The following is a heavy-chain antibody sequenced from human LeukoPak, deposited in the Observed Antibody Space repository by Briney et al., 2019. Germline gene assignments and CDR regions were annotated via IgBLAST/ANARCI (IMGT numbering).Heavy chain of an antibody. Sequence: GASVKVSCKASRYTFTSYDINWVRHATGQGRESMGWMNPNSGNTGYAQKFQGRVTMTRNTSISTAYMELSSLRSEDTAVYYCARGIRRVLLWFREFHYYMDVWGKGTTVTVSS. V-gene: IGHV1-8*01. J-gene: IGHJ6*03. CDR1: RYTFTSYD. CDR2: MNPNSGNT. D-gene: IGHD3-10*01. CDR3: ARGIRRVLLWFREFHYYMDV.